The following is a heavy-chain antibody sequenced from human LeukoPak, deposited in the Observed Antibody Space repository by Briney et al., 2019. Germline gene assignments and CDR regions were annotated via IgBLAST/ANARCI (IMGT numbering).Heavy chain of an antibody. CDR3: ARAPAEYYDSSGCPLHFDY. V-gene: IGHV1-18*01. CDR1: GYTFTSYG. CDR2: ISAYNGNT. J-gene: IGHJ4*02. D-gene: IGHD3-22*01. Sequence: GASVKVSFTASGYTFTSYGISWVRQAPGQGLEWMGWISAYNGNTNYAQKLQGRVTMTTDTSTSTAYMELRSLRSDDTAVYYCARAPAEYYDSSGCPLHFDYWGQGTLVTVSS.